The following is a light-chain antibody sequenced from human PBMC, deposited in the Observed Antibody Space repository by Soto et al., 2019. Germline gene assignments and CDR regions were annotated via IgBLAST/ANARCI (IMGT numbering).Light chain of an antibody. Sequence: DIQMTQTPYSLSASLGDRVTITCRASQTIITYLNWYQQKPGKAPRLLIYDASSLLSGVPSRFSGSGSGTDFTLTIASLQPEDFSTYYCQQSDSTPYTFGQGTKVDI. V-gene: IGKV1-39*01. CDR1: QTIITY. J-gene: IGKJ2*01. CDR3: QQSDSTPYT. CDR2: DAS.